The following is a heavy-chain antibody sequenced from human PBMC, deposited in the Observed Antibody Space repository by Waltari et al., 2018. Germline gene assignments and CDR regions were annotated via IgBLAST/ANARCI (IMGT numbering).Heavy chain of an antibody. CDR3: ARQRGHCSSTSCAITFDI. V-gene: IGHV4-39*07. CDR2: IYYSGST. CDR1: GGSISSSSYY. J-gene: IGHJ3*02. D-gene: IGHD2-2*01. Sequence: QLQLQESGPGLVKPSETLSLTCTVSGGSISSSSYYWGWIRQPPGKGLEWIGSIYYSGSTYYNPSLKCRVTISVDTSKNQFSLKLSSVTAADTAVYYCARQRGHCSSTSCAITFDIWGQGTMVTVSS.